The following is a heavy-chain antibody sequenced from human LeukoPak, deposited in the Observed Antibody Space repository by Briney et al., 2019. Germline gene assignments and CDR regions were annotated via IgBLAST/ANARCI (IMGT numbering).Heavy chain of an antibody. CDR2: VHHTGRA. CDR1: GYSISGSNYH. CDR3: AREPDA. J-gene: IGHJ5*02. V-gene: IGHV4-39*07. Sequence: PSETLSLTCTVSGYSISGSNYHWGWIRQPPGKGLEWLGTVHHTGRAFYNPSLRGRTTVSVDTSKNEFSLKLTSVTAADTAVYYCAREPDAWGQGILVIVSS.